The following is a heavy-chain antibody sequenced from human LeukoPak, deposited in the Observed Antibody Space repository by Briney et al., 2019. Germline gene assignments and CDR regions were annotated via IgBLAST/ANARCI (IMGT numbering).Heavy chain of an antibody. CDR3: ARDLYDCSRLSCYVGDCYYYMDV. CDR1: GFTFGNYG. Sequence: GGSLRLSCAASGFTFGNYGMNWVRQAPGKGLEWISYISSGGSTIYYADSMKGRFTISRDNAKNLLYLQMNSLRVEDTAVYHCARDLYDCSRLSCYVGDCYYYMDVWGKGTTVTVSS. CDR2: ISSGGSTI. D-gene: IGHD2-2*01. J-gene: IGHJ6*03. V-gene: IGHV3-48*01.